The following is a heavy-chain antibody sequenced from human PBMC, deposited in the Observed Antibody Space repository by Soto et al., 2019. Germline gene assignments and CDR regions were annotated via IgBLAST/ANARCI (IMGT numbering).Heavy chain of an antibody. D-gene: IGHD3-22*01. J-gene: IGHJ4*02. CDR2: IDPDSGDT. CDR3: ATGQGRWLLYYFDY. Sequence: ASVKVSCKASGYTFTSYDINWVRQATGQGLEWMGGIDPDSGDTGYAQKFQGRVTMTENTSTDTAYMELSSLRSEDTAVYYCATGQGRWLLYYFDYWGQGTLVTVSS. V-gene: IGHV1-8*01. CDR1: GYTFTSYD.